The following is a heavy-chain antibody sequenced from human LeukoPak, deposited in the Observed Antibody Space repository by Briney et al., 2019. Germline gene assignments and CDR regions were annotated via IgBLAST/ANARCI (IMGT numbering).Heavy chain of an antibody. CDR2: INPSGGST. Sequence: GASVKVSCKASGYTFTSYYMHWVRQAPGQGLEWMGIINPSGGSTSYAQKFQGRVTMTRDTSTSTVYMELSSLRSEDTAVYYCARGQDYYGSGRQGGGYYYYYMDVWGKGTTVTVSS. D-gene: IGHD3-10*01. CDR3: ARGQDYYGSGRQGGGYYYYYMDV. J-gene: IGHJ6*03. V-gene: IGHV1-46*01. CDR1: GYTFTSYY.